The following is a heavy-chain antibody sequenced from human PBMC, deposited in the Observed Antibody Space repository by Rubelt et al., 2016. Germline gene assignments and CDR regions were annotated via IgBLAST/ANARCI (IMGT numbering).Heavy chain of an antibody. J-gene: IGHJ4*02. CDR1: GFTFSSYG. CDR3: ARGSQASRPYYFDN. D-gene: IGHD6-25*01. Sequence: QVQLVESGGGVVQPGRSLRLSCAASGFTFSSYGMHWVRQAPGKGLEWVAVISYDGSNKYYADSVKGRFTISRDNSKNTLYLQMNSLRAEDTAIYYCARGSQASRPYYFDNWGQGTLVTVSS. V-gene: IGHV3-30*03. CDR2: ISYDGSNK.